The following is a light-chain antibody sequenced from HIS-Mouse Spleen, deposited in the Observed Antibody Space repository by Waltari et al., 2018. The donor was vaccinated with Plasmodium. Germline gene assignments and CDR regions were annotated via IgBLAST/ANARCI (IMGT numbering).Light chain of an antibody. CDR3: YSTDSSGNHRV. V-gene: IGLV3-10*01. J-gene: IGLJ3*02. CDR2: EDS. CDR1: ALPKKY. Sequence: SYELTQPPSVSVSPGQTARITCSGDALPKKYAYWYQQKSGQAPGMVIYEDSKRPSGIPLRIYGASTGTMATLTSSGAKVEDEADYYCYSTDSSGNHRVFGGGTKLTVL.